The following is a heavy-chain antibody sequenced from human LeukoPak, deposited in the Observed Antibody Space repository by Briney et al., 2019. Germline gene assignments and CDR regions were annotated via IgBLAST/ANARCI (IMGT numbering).Heavy chain of an antibody. V-gene: IGHV3-23*01. Sequence: GGSLRLSCAATGFTFSKHAMSWVRQAPGKGLEWVSGINFSGGTKYYADSVKGRFTTSRDNFKNTLYLQMNSLRAGDTAIYYCARHTDDYTGFDSWGQGTLVTVSS. D-gene: IGHD3-16*01. CDR3: ARHTDDYTGFDS. CDR1: GFTFSKHA. CDR2: INFSGGTK. J-gene: IGHJ4*02.